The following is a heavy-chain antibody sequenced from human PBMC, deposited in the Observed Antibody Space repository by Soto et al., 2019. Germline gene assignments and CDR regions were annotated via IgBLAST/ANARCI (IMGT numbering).Heavy chain of an antibody. CDR3: VYYCAKSNYGGADYFLYGVDV. V-gene: IGHV1-2*02. CDR2: INPKSGAT. Sequence: QVQLVQSGAEVKKPGPSLKISCKASGYRFTGYGLHWVRQAPGQGLQWMGWINPKSGATDYAQKFQGRVTMTREMSTKTSYLELRGPRSDATADDTAVYYCAKSNYGGADYFLYGVDVWGQGTTVTVSS. D-gene: IGHD4-17*01. J-gene: IGHJ6*02. CDR1: GYRFTGYG.